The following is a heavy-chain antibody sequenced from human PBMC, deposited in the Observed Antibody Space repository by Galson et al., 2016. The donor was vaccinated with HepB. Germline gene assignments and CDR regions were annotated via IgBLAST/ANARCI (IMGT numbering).Heavy chain of an antibody. Sequence: SVKVSCKASGYTFTNYAIHWVRRAPGQRLEWMGWINAGNGNTKFSQKFQGRVTITRDTSASTANMELNSLRSEDTALYYCARDPTIAARPRFDYWGQGTLVSVSS. CDR2: INAGNGNT. V-gene: IGHV1-3*01. CDR1: GYTFTNYA. J-gene: IGHJ4*02. D-gene: IGHD6-6*01. CDR3: ARDPTIAARPRFDY.